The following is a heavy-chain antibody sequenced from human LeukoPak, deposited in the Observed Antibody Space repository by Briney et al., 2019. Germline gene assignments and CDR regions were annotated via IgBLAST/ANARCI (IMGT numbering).Heavy chain of an antibody. V-gene: IGHV4-59*01. CDR3: ARDLGGYCSSTSCYRARNWFDP. Sequence: SETLSLTCTVSGGSISSYYGSWIRQPPGKGLEWIGYIYYSGSTNYNPSLKSRVTISVDTSKNQFSLKLSSVTAADTAVYYCARDLGGYCSSTSCYRARNWFDPWGQGTLVTVSS. CDR1: GGSISSYY. D-gene: IGHD2-2*02. J-gene: IGHJ5*02. CDR2: IYYSGST.